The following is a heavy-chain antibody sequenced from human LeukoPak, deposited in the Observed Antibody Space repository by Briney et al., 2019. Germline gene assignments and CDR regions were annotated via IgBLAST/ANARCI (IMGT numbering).Heavy chain of an antibody. V-gene: IGHV3-15*01. Sequence: GGSQRLSCAASGFTFSNAWMSWVRQAPGKGLEWVGRIKSKTDGGTTDYAAPVKGRFTISRDDSKSTLYLQMNSLKTEDTAVYYCTTDSSSWLGVFDYWGQGTLVTVSS. CDR1: GFTFSNAW. CDR2: IKSKTDGGTT. CDR3: TTDSSSWLGVFDY. J-gene: IGHJ4*02. D-gene: IGHD6-13*01.